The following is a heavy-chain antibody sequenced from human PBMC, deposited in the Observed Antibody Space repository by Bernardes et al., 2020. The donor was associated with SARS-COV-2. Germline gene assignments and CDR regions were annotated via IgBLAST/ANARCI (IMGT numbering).Heavy chain of an antibody. CDR3: ARASYSSGWYKH. Sequence: AAGKVYCKASGYTFTSYDINWVRQATGQGLEWMGWMNPNSGNTGYAQKFQGRVTMTRNTSISTAYMELSSLRSEDTAVYYCARASYSSGWYKHWGQGTLVTVSA. J-gene: IGHJ4*02. CDR2: MNPNSGNT. D-gene: IGHD6-19*01. V-gene: IGHV1-8*01. CDR1: GYTFTSYD.